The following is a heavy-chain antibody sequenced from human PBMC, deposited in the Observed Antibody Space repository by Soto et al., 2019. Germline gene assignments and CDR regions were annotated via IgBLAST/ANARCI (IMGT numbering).Heavy chain of an antibody. J-gene: IGHJ4*02. CDR1: GGSFRGYY. D-gene: IGHD3-16*01. V-gene: IGHV4-34*01. Sequence: PSETLSLTCAVYGGSFRGYYWTWIRQPPGKGLEWIGEIDHSGSTNYNPSLKSRVTISVDTSKNQFSLRLASVTAADTAAYYCARVEYTYNYRGLDYWGQGALVTVSS. CDR2: IDHSGST. CDR3: ARVEYTYNYRGLDY.